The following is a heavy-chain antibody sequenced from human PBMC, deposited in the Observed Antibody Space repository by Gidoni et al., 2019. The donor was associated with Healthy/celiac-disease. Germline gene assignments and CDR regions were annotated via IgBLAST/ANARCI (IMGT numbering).Heavy chain of an antibody. CDR1: GFTFSSYG. CDR3: AKTLGGATCLDY. J-gene: IGHJ4*02. D-gene: IGHD1-26*01. CDR2: ISYDGSNK. V-gene: IGHV3-30*18. Sequence: QVQLVESGGGVVQPGRSLRLSCAASGFTFSSYGMHWVRQAPGKGLEWVAVISYDGSNKYYADSVKGRFTISRDNSKNMLYLQMNSLRAEDTAVYYCAKTLGGATCLDYWGQGTLVTVSS.